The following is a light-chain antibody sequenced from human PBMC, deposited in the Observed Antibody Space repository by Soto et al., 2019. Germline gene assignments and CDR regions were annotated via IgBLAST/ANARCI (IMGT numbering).Light chain of an antibody. CDR1: SSDLAIYNY. J-gene: IGLJ1*01. CDR2: QVT. Sequence: QSVLTQPASVSGSPGQSITISCTGTSSDLAIYNYVSWYQQQPGKATNLMIYQVTNRPAGVSNRLSGSRSGNTASLTISGIQAEDEADYYGSSYTASSNEVFGTGTKVTVL. V-gene: IGLV2-14*03. CDR3: SSYTASSNEV.